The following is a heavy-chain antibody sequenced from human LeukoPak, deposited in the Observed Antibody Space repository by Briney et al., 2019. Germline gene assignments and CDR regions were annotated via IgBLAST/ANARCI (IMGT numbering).Heavy chain of an antibody. D-gene: IGHD6-13*01. CDR1: GFTFSSDE. CDR3: ARAIGPNSSSFH. Sequence: TGGSLRLSCAGSGFTFSSDEMNCVRQAPGKGLEWVSYISGSGSTIYYADSVKGRFTISRDNAKKSLYLQMNSLRAEDTAIYYCARAIGPNSSSFHWGQGTLVTVSS. CDR2: ISGSGSTI. V-gene: IGHV3-48*03. J-gene: IGHJ1*01.